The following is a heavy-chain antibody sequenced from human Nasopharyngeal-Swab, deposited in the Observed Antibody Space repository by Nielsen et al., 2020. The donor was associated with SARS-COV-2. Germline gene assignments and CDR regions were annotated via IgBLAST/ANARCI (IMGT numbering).Heavy chain of an antibody. CDR1: GFTFSSYG. CDR2: ISYDGSNK. V-gene: IGHV3-30*18. Sequence: GESLKISCAASGFTFSSYGMHWVRQAPGKGLEWVAVISYDGSNKYYADSVKGRFTISRDNSKNTLYLQMNSLRAEDTAVYYCAKDMSERHIAANYYYYYGMDVRGQGTTVTVSS. D-gene: IGHD6-13*01. CDR3: AKDMSERHIAANYYYYYGMDV. J-gene: IGHJ6*02.